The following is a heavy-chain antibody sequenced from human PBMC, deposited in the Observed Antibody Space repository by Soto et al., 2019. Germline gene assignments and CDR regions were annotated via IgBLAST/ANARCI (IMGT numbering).Heavy chain of an antibody. D-gene: IGHD3-9*01. CDR1: GGSISSYY. CDR2: IYYSEST. J-gene: IGHJ4*02. Sequence: SESLSLNCTVSGGSISSYYWSWIRQPPGKGLEWIANIYYSESTNYNPSLKSRATISVDTSKNQFSLKLMSLSAADTAVYYCGRLEGLATISYYFDYWGQGALVTVSS. CDR3: GRLEGLATISYYFDY. V-gene: IGHV4-59*08.